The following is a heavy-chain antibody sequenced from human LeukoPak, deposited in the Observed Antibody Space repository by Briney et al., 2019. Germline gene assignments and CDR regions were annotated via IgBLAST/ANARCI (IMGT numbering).Heavy chain of an antibody. Sequence: GASVKVSCKAPGYTFTNYGIRWVRQAPGQGLEWMGWISTYNGNTNYAQKFQGRVTMTTDTSTSTAYMELRSLRSDDTALYYCARNSSGYPHAFDYWGQGTLVTVSS. D-gene: IGHD3-22*01. CDR2: ISTYNGNT. J-gene: IGHJ4*02. CDR1: GYTFTNYG. V-gene: IGHV1-18*01. CDR3: ARNSSGYPHAFDY.